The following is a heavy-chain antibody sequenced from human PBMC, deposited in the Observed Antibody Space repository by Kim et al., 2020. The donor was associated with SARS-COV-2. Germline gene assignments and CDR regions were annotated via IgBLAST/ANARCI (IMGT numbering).Heavy chain of an antibody. CDR1: GGSFSGYY. D-gene: IGHD3-22*01. CDR2: INHSGST. CDR3: ARGSDYDSSGSIDY. Sequence: SETLSLTCAVYGGSFSGYYWSWIRQPPGKGLEWIGEINHSGSTNYNPSLKSRVTISVDTSKNQFSLKLSSVTAADTAVYYCARGSDYDSSGSIDYLGQGT. J-gene: IGHJ4*02. V-gene: IGHV4-34*01.